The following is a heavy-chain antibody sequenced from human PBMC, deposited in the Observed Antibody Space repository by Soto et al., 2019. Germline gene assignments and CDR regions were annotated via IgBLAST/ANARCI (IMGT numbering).Heavy chain of an antibody. V-gene: IGHV1-69*04. CDR1: GGTFSSYA. CDR3: ARTETDYGDYGFDY. D-gene: IGHD4-17*01. CDR2: IIPILGIA. J-gene: IGHJ4*02. Sequence: ASVKVSCKASGGTFSSYAISWVRQAPGQGLEWMGRIIPILGIANYAQKFQGRVTITADKSTSTAYMELSSLRSEDTAVYYCARTETDYGDYGFDYWGQGTLVAVSS.